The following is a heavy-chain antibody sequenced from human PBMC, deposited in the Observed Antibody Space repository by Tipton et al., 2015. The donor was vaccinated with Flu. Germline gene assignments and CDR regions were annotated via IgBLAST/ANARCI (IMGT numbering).Heavy chain of an antibody. Sequence: TLSLTCAVSGYSISSGYYWVWIRQTPGKGLEWIGSIHHSGSTYYNPSLKSRVTLSVDASENQISLNLSSVTAADTAVYYCARVEYFGSGTSNYWGQGTLVTVSS. CDR3: ARVEYFGSGTSNY. D-gene: IGHD3-10*01. CDR1: GYSISSGYY. J-gene: IGHJ4*02. CDR2: IHHSGST. V-gene: IGHV4-38-2*01.